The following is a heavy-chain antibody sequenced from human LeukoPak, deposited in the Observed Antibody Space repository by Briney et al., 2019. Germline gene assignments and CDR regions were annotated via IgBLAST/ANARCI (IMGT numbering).Heavy chain of an antibody. CDR2: ISSSSSYI. CDR1: GFTFSSYS. J-gene: IGHJ1*01. CDR3: AKDPYDNFFQH. Sequence: PGGSLRLSCAASGFTFSSYSMNWVRQAPGKGLEWVLSISSSSSYIYYADSVRGRFTISRDNAKNSLYLQMNSLRAEDTAVYYCAKDPYDNFFQHWGQGTLDTVSS. V-gene: IGHV3-21*01. D-gene: IGHD3-22*01.